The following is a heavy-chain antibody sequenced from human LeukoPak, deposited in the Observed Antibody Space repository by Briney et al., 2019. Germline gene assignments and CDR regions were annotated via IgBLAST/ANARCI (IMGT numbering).Heavy chain of an antibody. CDR2: IYYSGST. V-gene: IGHV4-39*01. CDR3: ARPGYCSNTSCLEEGYDY. CDR1: GGSISSSSYY. J-gene: IGHJ4*02. D-gene: IGHD2-2*01. Sequence: KPSETLSPTCTVSGGSISSSSYYWGWIRQPPGKGLEWIGSIYYSGSTYYNPSLKSRVTISVDTSKNQFSLKLSSVTAADTAVYYCARPGYCSNTSCLEEGYDYWGQGTLVTVSS.